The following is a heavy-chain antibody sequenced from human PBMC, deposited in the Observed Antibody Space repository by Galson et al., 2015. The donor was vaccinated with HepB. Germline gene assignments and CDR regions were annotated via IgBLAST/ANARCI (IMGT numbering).Heavy chain of an antibody. V-gene: IGHV3-23*01. CDR1: GFTFSSYA. D-gene: IGHD2-2*01. CDR2: ISGSGGST. Sequence: SLRLSCAASGFTFSSYAMSWVRQAPGKGLEWVSAISGSGGSTYYADSVKGRFTISRDNSKNTLYLQMNSLRAEDTAVYYCAKDFLVVPAAAYYYYGMDVWGQGTMVTVSS. J-gene: IGHJ6*02. CDR3: AKDFLVVPAAAYYYYGMDV.